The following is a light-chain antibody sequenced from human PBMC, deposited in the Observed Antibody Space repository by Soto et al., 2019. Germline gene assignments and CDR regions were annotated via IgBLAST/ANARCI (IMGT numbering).Light chain of an antibody. J-gene: IGKJ2*01. CDR1: QSVSSN. Sequence: EIVMTQSPLSLPVTPGEPASISCRASQSVSSNLAWYQQKPGQAPRLLIYGASTRATGIPARFSGSGSVTEFTLTISSLQSEDFAVYYCQQYNNWPPYTFGQGTKLEIK. CDR3: QQYNNWPPYT. CDR2: GAS. V-gene: IGKV3-15*01.